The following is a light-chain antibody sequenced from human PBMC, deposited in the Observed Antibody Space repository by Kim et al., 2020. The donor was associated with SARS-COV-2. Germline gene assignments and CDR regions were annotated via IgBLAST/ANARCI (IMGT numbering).Light chain of an antibody. CDR1: QSVRSN. CDR3: QQYDIWPRT. Sequence: SPGERATLSCTASQSVRSNVAWYQQKPGQAPRLLISGASTRATGIPARFSGGGSGTDFTLTISSLQSEDFAVYFCQQYDIWPRTFGQGTKVDIK. CDR2: GAS. J-gene: IGKJ1*01. V-gene: IGKV3-15*01.